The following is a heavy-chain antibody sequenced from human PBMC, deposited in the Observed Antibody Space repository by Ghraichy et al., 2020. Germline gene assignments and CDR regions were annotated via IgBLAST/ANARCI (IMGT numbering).Heavy chain of an antibody. CDR3: ARAATVGRFLDNGGMDV. V-gene: IGHV3-48*02. CDR1: GFTFSSFT. Sequence: GESLNISCVGSGFTFSSFTMNWVRQSPGKGLEWVSYITSSSRTISYADSVKGRFTISRDNAQNSLYLQMNSLRDEDTAVYYCARAATVGRFLDNGGMDVWGPGTTVTVSS. J-gene: IGHJ6*02. CDR2: ITSSSRTI. D-gene: IGHD4-23*01.